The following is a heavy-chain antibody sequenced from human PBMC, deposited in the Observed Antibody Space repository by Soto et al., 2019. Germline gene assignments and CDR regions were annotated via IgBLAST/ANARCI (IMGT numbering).Heavy chain of an antibody. CDR1: VFTFTSSA. V-gene: IGHV1-58*02. CDR2: IVVGSGNT. J-gene: IGHJ6*03. D-gene: IGHD1-1*01. CDR3: AADVQTTDYMDV. Sequence: SVKVSCKASVFTFTSSAIQWVRQARGQRLEWIGWIVVGSGNTNYAQKFQERVTITRDMSTSTAYMELSSLRSEDTAVYYCAADVQTTDYMDVWGKETTVTVSS.